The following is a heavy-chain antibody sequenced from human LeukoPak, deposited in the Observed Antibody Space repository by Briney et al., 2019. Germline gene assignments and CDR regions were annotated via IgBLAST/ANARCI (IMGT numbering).Heavy chain of an antibody. V-gene: IGHV3-23*01. Sequence: GGSLRLSCAAAGFTFSSYAMSWVRQAPGKGLEWVSSISGSGGSTYYADSVKGRFTISRDNSKNTLYLQMNSLRAEDTAVYYCAKLGFGVRNAYFDYWGQGTLVTVSS. J-gene: IGHJ4*02. CDR1: GFTFSSYA. D-gene: IGHD3-3*01. CDR2: ISGSGGST. CDR3: AKLGFGVRNAYFDY.